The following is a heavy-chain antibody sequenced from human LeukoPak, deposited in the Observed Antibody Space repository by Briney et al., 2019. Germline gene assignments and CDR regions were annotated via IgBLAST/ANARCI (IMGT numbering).Heavy chain of an antibody. CDR2: ISSSSSYI. Sequence: GGSLRLSCAASGFTFSSYSMNWVRQAPGKGLEWVSSISSSSSYIYYADSVKGRFTISRDNAKNSLYLQMNSLRAEDTAVYYCARGLRRWLQLRWYFDYWGQGTLVTVSS. J-gene: IGHJ4*02. V-gene: IGHV3-21*01. D-gene: IGHD5-24*01. CDR3: ARGLRRWLQLRWYFDY. CDR1: GFTFSSYS.